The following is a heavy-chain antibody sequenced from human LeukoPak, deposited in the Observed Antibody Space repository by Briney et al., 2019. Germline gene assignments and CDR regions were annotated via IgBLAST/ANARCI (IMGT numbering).Heavy chain of an antibody. D-gene: IGHD3-22*01. Sequence: GGSLRLSCAASGFTFSSYGMNWVRQAPGKGLEWVSSISSSSSYIYYADSVKGRFTISRDNAKNSLYLQMNSLRAEDTAVYYCARDDVPYYYDSSGYRHYFDYWGQGTLVTVSS. CDR1: GFTFSSYG. CDR3: ARDDVPYYYDSSGYRHYFDY. V-gene: IGHV3-21*01. J-gene: IGHJ4*02. CDR2: ISSSSSYI.